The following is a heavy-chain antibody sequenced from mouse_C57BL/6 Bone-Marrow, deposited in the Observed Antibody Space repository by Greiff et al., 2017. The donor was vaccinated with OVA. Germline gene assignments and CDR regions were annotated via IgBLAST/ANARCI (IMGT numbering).Heavy chain of an antibody. V-gene: IGHV1-76*01. J-gene: IGHJ1*03. CDR1: GYTFTDYY. CDR2: IYPGSGNT. Sequence: QVQLKESGAELVRPGASVKLSCKASGYTFTDYYINWVKQRPGQGLEWIARIYPGSGNTYYNEKFKGKATLTAEKSSSTAYMQLSSLTSEDSAVYFCARRSKRWYFDVWGTGTTVTVSS. D-gene: IGHD2-5*01. CDR3: ARRSKRWYFDV.